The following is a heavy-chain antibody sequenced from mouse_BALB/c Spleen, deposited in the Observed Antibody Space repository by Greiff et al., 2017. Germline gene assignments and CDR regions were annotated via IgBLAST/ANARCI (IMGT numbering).Heavy chain of an antibody. J-gene: IGHJ1*01. D-gene: IGHD1-1*01. Sequence: EVKLVESGGGLVKLGGSLKLSCAASGFTFSSYYMSWVRQTPEKRLELVAAINSNGGSTYYPDTVKGRFTISRDNAKNTLYLQMSSLKSEDTALYYCARPLVAKNWYFDVWGAGTTVTVSS. V-gene: IGHV5-6-2*01. CDR3: ARPLVAKNWYFDV. CDR2: INSNGGST. CDR1: GFTFSSYY.